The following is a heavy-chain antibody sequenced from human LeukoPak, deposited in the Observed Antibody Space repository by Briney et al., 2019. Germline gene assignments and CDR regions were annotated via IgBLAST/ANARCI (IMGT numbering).Heavy chain of an antibody. CDR3: ARSRVWSDYWGYFDY. CDR2: TYHSGST. V-gene: IGHV4-59*01. CDR1: GVSIIGYY. Sequence: PSETLSLTCTVSGVSIIGYYWNWIRQPPGKGLDWIGYTYHSGSTNYNPSLKSRVTISVDTSKTQISLKLRAVTAADTAVYCCARSRVWSDYWGYFDYWGQGTLVTVSS. D-gene: IGHD3-3*01. J-gene: IGHJ4*02.